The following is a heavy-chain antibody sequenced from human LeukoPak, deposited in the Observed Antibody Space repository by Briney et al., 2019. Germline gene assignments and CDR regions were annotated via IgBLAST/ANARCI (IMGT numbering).Heavy chain of an antibody. Sequence: ASVKVSCKASGYDFTTSDTTWVRQVTGQGLEWMGWMNPNSGNTNYAQKFRGRLTLTGSTSISTAYMELSSLRFEDTAVYYCARDRTYSRAWGQGTLVTVSS. D-gene: IGHD2-15*01. CDR2: MNPNSGNT. V-gene: IGHV1-8*01. J-gene: IGHJ5*02. CDR1: GYDFTTSD. CDR3: ARDRTYSRA.